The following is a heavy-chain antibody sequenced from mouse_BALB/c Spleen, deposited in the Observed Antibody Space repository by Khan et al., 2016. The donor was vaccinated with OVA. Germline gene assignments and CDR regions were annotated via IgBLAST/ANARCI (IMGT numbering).Heavy chain of an antibody. D-gene: IGHD2-14*01. Sequence: QVQLKESGPGQVAPSQSLSITCTVSGFSLTSYGVHWVRQPPGKGLEWLGVIWAGGSTNYNSALMSRLSISKDNSKSQVFLKMNSLQTDDTAMYYCARDPLYRYHWYFDVGGAGTTVTVSS. V-gene: IGHV2-9*02. CDR1: GFSLTSYG. CDR2: IWAGGST. J-gene: IGHJ1*01. CDR3: ARDPLYRYHWYFDV.